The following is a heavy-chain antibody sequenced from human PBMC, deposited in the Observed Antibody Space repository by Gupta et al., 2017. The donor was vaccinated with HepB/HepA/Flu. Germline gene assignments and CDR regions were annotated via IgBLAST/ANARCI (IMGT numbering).Heavy chain of an antibody. D-gene: IGHD3-3*01. CDR2: IGSDMNA. V-gene: IGHV3-23*01. Sequence: EVQLLESGGALAQPGGSLIRSCAASRFSISGPAVGWVRQAPGKGLEWVSGIGSDMNAHYADSVRGRFTISRDNSKNTVYLQMNSLRAEDTAVYYCAKDLYFWSAMDVWGTGTTVTVSS. CDR3: AKDLYFWSAMDV. CDR1: RFSISGPA. J-gene: IGHJ6*03.